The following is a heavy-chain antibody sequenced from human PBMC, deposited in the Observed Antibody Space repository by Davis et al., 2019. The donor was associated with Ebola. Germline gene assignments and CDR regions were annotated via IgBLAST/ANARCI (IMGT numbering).Heavy chain of an antibody. CDR2: IKQDGSEK. J-gene: IGHJ6*02. CDR1: GFTFSSYW. V-gene: IGHV3-7*03. Sequence: PGGSLRLSCAASGFTFSSYWMSWVRQAPGKGLEWVANIKQDGSEKYYVDSVKGRFTISRDNAKNSLYLQMNSLRAEDTAVYYCAKYGDYEYYYYGMDVWGQGTTVTVSS. D-gene: IGHD4-17*01. CDR3: AKYGDYEYYYYGMDV.